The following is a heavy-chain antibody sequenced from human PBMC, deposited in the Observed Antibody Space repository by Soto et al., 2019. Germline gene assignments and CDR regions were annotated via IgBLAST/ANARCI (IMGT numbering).Heavy chain of an antibody. J-gene: IGHJ6*02. CDR1: GYTFTSYY. CDR3: ARATYDFWSGYPPGYGMDV. CDR2: INPSGGST. D-gene: IGHD3-3*01. Sequence: ASVKVSCKASGYTFTSYYMHWVRQAPGQGLEWMGIINPSGGSTSYAQKFQGRVTITRDTSTSTVYMELSSLRSEDTAVYYCARATYDFWSGYPPGYGMDVWGQGTTVTVSS. V-gene: IGHV1-46*01.